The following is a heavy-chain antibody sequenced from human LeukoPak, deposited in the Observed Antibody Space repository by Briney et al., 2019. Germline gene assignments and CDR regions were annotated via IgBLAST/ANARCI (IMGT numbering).Heavy chain of an antibody. Sequence: PSETLSLTCTVSGYSISSGYYWGWIRQPPGKGLEWIGSIYHSGSTYYNPSLKSRVTISVDTSKNQFSLKLSSVTAADTAVYYCAGSGYSYVLDYWGQGTLVTVSS. CDR1: GYSISSGYY. D-gene: IGHD5-18*01. CDR3: AGSGYSYVLDY. V-gene: IGHV4-38-2*02. J-gene: IGHJ4*02. CDR2: IYHSGST.